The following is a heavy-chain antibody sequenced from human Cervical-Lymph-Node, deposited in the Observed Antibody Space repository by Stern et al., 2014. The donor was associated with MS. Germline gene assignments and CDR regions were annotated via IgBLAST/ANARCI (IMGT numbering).Heavy chain of an antibody. CDR3: ARVNMAGAGDYYHYYGMDV. Sequence: VQLVESGAEVKKPGASVKVSCKASGYTFTNYAISWVRQAPGQGLKWMGCISGYHGNANYAQNLQGRVTMTTDTSTSTAYMELRSLRSDDTAVYFCARVNMAGAGDYYHYYGMDVWGQGTTVTVS. CDR1: GYTFTNYA. CDR2: ISGYHGNA. D-gene: IGHD6-13*01. J-gene: IGHJ6*02. V-gene: IGHV1-18*01.